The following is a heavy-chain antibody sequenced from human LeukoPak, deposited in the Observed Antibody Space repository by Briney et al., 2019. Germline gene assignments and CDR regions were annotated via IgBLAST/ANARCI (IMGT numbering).Heavy chain of an antibody. CDR2: ISGSGGST. CDR1: GFTVSSNY. CDR3: AKDGDIVVVPAAWGFNWFDP. V-gene: IGHV3-23*01. D-gene: IGHD2-2*01. Sequence: GGSLRLSCAASGFTVSSNYMSWVRQAPGKGLEWVSAISGSGGSTYYADSVKGRFTISRDNSKNTLYLQMNSLRAEDTAVYYCAKDGDIVVVPAAWGFNWFDPWGQGTLVTVSS. J-gene: IGHJ5*02.